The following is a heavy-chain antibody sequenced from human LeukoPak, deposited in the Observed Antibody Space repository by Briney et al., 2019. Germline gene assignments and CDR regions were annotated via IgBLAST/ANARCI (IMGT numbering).Heavy chain of an antibody. CDR3: ARIVYYYDSSDYYGMDV. CDR2: IDWDDDK. J-gene: IGHJ6*02. Sequence: SGPALVKPTQTLTLTRTFSGFSLSTSGMCVSWIRQPPGKALEWLARIDWDDDKYYSTSLKTRLTISKDTSKNQVVLTMTNMDPVDTATYYCARIVYYYDSSDYYGMDVWGQGTTVTVSS. D-gene: IGHD3-22*01. CDR1: GFSLSTSGMC. V-gene: IGHV2-70*11.